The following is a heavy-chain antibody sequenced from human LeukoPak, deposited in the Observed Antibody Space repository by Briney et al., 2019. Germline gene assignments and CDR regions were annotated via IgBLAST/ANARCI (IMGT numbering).Heavy chain of an antibody. Sequence: PSETLSLSCTVSGVSFDNSYCWTWVRQPPGKGPEWIATIYSSEFTYYNPSLRSRVTISGDRSKNLFSLKLSSVTAADTAVYYCARGSDDYKLGNYWGQGTLVTVSS. J-gene: IGHJ4*02. CDR1: GVSFDNSYC. CDR2: IYSSEFT. V-gene: IGHV4-38-2*02. D-gene: IGHD5-24*01. CDR3: ARGSDDYKLGNY.